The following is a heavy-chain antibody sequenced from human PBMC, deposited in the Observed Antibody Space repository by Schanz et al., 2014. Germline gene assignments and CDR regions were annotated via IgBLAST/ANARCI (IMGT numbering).Heavy chain of an antibody. V-gene: IGHV4-30-4*07. J-gene: IGHJ6*02. CDR3: ARDRGMTTSDYYYGMDV. CDR2: IYSSGST. CDR1: GGSISSGAYS. D-gene: IGHD4-17*01. Sequence: QVQLQESGPRLVKPSQTLSLTCTVSGGSISSGAYSWSWIRQPPGKRPEWIGYIYSSGSTYYSPSLKSRVSMSIDTSKNQFSLKLSSVTAADTAVYYCARDRGMTTSDYYYGMDVWGQGTTVTVPS.